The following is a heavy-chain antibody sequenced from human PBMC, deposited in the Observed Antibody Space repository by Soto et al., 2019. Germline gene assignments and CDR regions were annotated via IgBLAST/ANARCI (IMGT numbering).Heavy chain of an antibody. CDR1: GGSFSGYY. CDR3: ARGRYGSGSYHYYYGMDV. D-gene: IGHD3-10*01. Sequence: QVQLQQWGAGLLKPSETLSLTCAVYGGSFSGYYWSWIRQPPGKGLEWIGEINHSGSTNYNPSLKSRVTLSVDTSKNQFSLKLSSVTAADTAVYYCARGRYGSGSYHYYYGMDVWGQGTTVTVSS. CDR2: INHSGST. V-gene: IGHV4-34*01. J-gene: IGHJ6*02.